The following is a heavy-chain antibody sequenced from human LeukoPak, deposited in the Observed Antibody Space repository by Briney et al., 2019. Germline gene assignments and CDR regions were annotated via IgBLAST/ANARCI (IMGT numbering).Heavy chain of an antibody. V-gene: IGHV3-66*02. CDR3: ARGGALWSGYYPNWFDP. Sequence: GGSLRLSCAASGFTVSSNYMSWVRQAPGKGLEWVSVIYSGGSTNYADSVKGRFTIFRDNSKNALYLQMNSLRAEDTAVYYCARGGALWSGYYPNWFDPWGQGTLVTVSS. CDR1: GFTVSSNY. CDR2: IYSGGST. J-gene: IGHJ5*02. D-gene: IGHD3-3*01.